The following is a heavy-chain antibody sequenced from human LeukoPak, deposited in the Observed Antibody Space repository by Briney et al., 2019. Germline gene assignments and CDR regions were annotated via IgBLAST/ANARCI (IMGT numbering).Heavy chain of an antibody. CDR3: ARGHVARFDC. CDR1: GGSISSYY. Sequence: SETLSLTCTVSGGSISSYYWSWIRQPPGKGLEWIGYIYYSGSTNYNPSLKTRVTISVDTSKNQFSLKLSSVTAADTAVYYCARGHVARFDCWGQGTLVTVSS. V-gene: IGHV4-59*01. J-gene: IGHJ4*02. CDR2: IYYSGST. D-gene: IGHD5-12*01.